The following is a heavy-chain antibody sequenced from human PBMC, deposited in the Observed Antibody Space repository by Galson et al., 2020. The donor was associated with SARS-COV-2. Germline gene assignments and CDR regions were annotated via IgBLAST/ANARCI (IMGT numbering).Heavy chain of an antibody. V-gene: IGHV3-21*01. D-gene: IGHD5-12*01. CDR3: ARDIVATIFSGWFDP. Sequence: GESLKIYCAASGLTFSSYSMNWVRQAPGTGLEWVSSISRSSSYIYYADSVKGRFTISRDNAKNSLYLQMNSLRAEDTAVYYCARDIVATIFSGWFDPWGQGTLVTVSS. CDR2: ISRSSSYI. CDR1: GLTFSSYS. J-gene: IGHJ5*02.